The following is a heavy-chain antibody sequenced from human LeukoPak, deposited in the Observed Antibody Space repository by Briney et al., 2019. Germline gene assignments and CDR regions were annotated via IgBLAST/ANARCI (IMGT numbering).Heavy chain of an antibody. J-gene: IGHJ4*02. CDR1: EFTFSSYA. CDR3: AKETIGFDY. D-gene: IGHD1/OR15-1a*01. Sequence: GALRLSCVASEFTFSSYALSWVRQAPGKGLEWVSAISGSGSGGSTYYADSVKGRFTISRDNSKNTLYLQMNSLRAEDTAVYYCAKETIGFDYWGQGTLVTVSS. CDR2: ISGSGSGGST. V-gene: IGHV3-23*01.